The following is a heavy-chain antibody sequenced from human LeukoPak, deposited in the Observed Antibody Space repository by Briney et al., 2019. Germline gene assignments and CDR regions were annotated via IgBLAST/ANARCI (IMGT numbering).Heavy chain of an antibody. V-gene: IGHV3-30*18. D-gene: IGHD4-17*01. J-gene: IGHJ4*02. CDR1: GFTFSSYG. Sequence: GGSLRLSCAASGFTFSSYGMRWVRQAPGKGLEWVAVISYDGSNKYYADSVKGRFTISRDNSKNTLYLQMNSLRAEDTAVYYCAKGTPLVTTLYYFDYWGQGTLVTVSS. CDR3: AKGTPLVTTLYYFDY. CDR2: ISYDGSNK.